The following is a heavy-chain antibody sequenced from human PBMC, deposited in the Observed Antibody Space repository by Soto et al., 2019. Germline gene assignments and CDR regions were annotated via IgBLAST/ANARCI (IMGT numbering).Heavy chain of an antibody. V-gene: IGHV5-51*01. Sequence: PGESLKISCRGSGYSFTSYWIGLVRQMPGKGLEWMGIIYPGDSDTRYSPSFQGQVTISADKSISTAYLQWSSLKASDTAMYYCARHACGGSCLRGYYFDYWGQGTLVTVSS. CDR2: IYPGDSDT. CDR1: GYSFTSYW. D-gene: IGHD2-15*01. CDR3: ARHACGGSCLRGYYFDY. J-gene: IGHJ4*02.